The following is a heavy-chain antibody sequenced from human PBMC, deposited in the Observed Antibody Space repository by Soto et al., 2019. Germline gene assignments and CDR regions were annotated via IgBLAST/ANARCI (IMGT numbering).Heavy chain of an antibody. CDR2: ISAYNGNT. V-gene: IGHV1-18*01. CDR1: GYTFTSYG. D-gene: IGHD2-15*01. J-gene: IGHJ4*02. CDR3: ARVRINVVVAATADY. Sequence: EASVKVSCKASGYTFTSYGISWVRQAPGQGLEWMGWISAYNGNTNYAQKLQGRVTMTTDTSTSTAYMELRSLRADDTAVYYCARVRINVVVAATADYWGQGTLVTVSS.